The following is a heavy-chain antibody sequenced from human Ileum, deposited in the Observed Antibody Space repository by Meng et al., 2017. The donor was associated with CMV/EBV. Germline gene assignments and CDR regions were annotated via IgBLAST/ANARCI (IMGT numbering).Heavy chain of an antibody. CDR1: GGSISTYY. V-gene: IGHV4-4*07. CDR2: INAGGST. J-gene: IGHJ4*02. Sequence: QESGPGVVEPSETWSLTCAVYGGSISTYYWTWVRQPGGKGLEWIGRINAGGSTNDNPSLKSRVTMSVDTSKNQFSLKVTSVTAADTAVYYCAREENTVNQFEYWGQGTLVTVSS. CDR3: AREENTVNQFEY. D-gene: IGHD4-17*01.